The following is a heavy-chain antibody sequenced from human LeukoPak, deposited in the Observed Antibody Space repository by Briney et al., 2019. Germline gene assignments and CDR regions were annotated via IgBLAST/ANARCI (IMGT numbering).Heavy chain of an antibody. J-gene: IGHJ6*03. CDR3: ARGPYASGTYGRRGWLHYMDV. CDR1: GFTFSNYS. CDR2: ISFDENKK. D-gene: IGHD3-10*01. V-gene: IGHV3-30*04. Sequence: GGSLTLSCAASGFTFSNYSMHWLRQAPGKGLDWVAVISFDENKKYYADSVKGRFTISRDNAKNSLYLQMNSLRAEDTAVYYCARGPYASGTYGRRGWLHYMDVWGKGTTVTISS.